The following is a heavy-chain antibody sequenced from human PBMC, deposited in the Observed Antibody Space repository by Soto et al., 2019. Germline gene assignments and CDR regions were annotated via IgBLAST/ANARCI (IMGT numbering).Heavy chain of an antibody. V-gene: IGHV4-4*07. CDR3: ARDLSYCSGGSCYPTPDYYYGMDV. D-gene: IGHD2-15*01. CDR1: GGSISSYY. J-gene: IGHJ6*02. CDR2: IYTSGST. Sequence: SETLSLTCTVSGGSISSYYWSWIRQPAGKGLEWIGRIYTSGSTNYNPSLKSRVTMSVDTSKNQFSLKLSSVTAADTAVYYCARDLSYCSGGSCYPTPDYYYGMDVWGHGTTVTVSS.